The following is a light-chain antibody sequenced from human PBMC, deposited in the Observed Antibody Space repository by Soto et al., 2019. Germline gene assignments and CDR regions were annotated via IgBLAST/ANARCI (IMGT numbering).Light chain of an antibody. J-gene: IGKJ4*01. V-gene: IGKV1-5*03. Sequence: DIPMTQSPSTLSGSVGDRVTITCRASQTISSWLAWYQQKPGKAPKLLIYKASTLKSGVPSRFSGSGSGTEFTLTISSLQPDDFAVYYCQQFGSSLTFGGGTKVKIK. CDR1: QTISSW. CDR3: QQFGSSLT. CDR2: KAS.